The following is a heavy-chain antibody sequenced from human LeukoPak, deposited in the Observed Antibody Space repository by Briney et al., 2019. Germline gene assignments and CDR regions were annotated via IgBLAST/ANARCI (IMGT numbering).Heavy chain of an antibody. Sequence: PGRSLRLSCAASGFTFDDYAMHWVRQAPGKGLEWVSGISWNSGSIGYADSVKGRFTISRDNAKNSLYLQMNSLRAEDTALHYCAKDISYGYGQLSVYYFDYWGQGTLVTVSS. V-gene: IGHV3-9*01. CDR2: ISWNSGSI. J-gene: IGHJ4*02. CDR3: AKDISYGYGQLSVYYFDY. CDR1: GFTFDDYA. D-gene: IGHD5-18*01.